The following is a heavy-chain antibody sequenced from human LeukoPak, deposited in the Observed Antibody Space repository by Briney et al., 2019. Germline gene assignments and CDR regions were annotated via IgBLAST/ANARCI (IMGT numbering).Heavy chain of an antibody. CDR2: ISRSGSTI. J-gene: IGHJ4*02. Sequence: GGSLRLSCAASGFIFSDYYMSWIRQAPGKGLEWVSYISRSGSTIYYADSVKGRFTISRDNAKNSLYLQMNSLRAEDTAVYYCARAKWELRVLLGYWGQGTLVTVSS. CDR1: GFIFSDYY. CDR3: ARAKWELRVLLGY. V-gene: IGHV3-11*04. D-gene: IGHD1-26*01.